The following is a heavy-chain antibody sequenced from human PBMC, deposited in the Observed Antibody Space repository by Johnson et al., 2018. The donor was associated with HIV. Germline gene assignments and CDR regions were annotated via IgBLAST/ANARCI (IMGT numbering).Heavy chain of an antibody. V-gene: IGHV3-30*18. CDR2: ISYDGGNK. J-gene: IGHJ3*02. CDR1: GFTFSSYG. CDR3: AKDRTIHDAFDI. Sequence: QVQLVESGGGLVQPGGSLRLSCAASGFTFSSYGMHWVRQAPDKGLEWVAVISYDGGNKYYADSVKGRFTISRDNSRNTLYLQMNSLRAEDTAVYYCAKDRTIHDAFDIWGQGTMVTVSS.